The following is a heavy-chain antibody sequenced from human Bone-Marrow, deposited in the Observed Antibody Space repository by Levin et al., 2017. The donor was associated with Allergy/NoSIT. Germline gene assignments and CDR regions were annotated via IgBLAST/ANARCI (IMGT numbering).Heavy chain of an antibody. CDR2: ISGTSSST. J-gene: IGHJ4*02. Sequence: GGSLRLSCAASGFTFSNYAVSWVRQAPGKGLEWVSGISGTSSSTYYADSVKGRFTISRDNSKNTAYLQMSSVRVEDTAIYYCARSSWYQFERWGQGTLVTVSS. V-gene: IGHV3-23*01. CDR3: ARSSWYQFER. CDR1: GFTFSNYA. D-gene: IGHD6-13*01.